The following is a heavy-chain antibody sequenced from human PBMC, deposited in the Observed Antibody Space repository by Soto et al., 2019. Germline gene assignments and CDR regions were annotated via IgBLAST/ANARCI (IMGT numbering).Heavy chain of an antibody. CDR2: IYYSGST. Sequence: SETLSLTCTVSGGSITSSSYYWGWIRQPPGKGLEWIGSIYYSGSTYYNPSLKSRVSMPVDTSKNQFSLKLSSVTAADTAVYHCARQGAYFHESSGYEFDYWGQGTLVTVSS. CDR1: GGSITSSSYY. D-gene: IGHD3-22*01. V-gene: IGHV4-39*01. CDR3: ARQGAYFHESSGYEFDY. J-gene: IGHJ4*02.